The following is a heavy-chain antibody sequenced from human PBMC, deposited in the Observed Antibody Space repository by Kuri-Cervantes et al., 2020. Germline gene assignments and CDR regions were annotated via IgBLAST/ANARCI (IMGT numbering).Heavy chain of an antibody. CDR1: GYTFTGYY. Sequence: ASVKVSCKASGYTFTGYYMNWGRQAPGQGLEWMGWINPNSGGTNYAQKSQGRVTMTRDTSFSTAYMELSRLISDDTAVYYCARVDGFGETTDYYYYYGMDVWGQGTTVTVSS. V-gene: IGHV1-2*02. CDR2: INPNSGGT. CDR3: ARVDGFGETTDYYYYYGMDV. J-gene: IGHJ6*02. D-gene: IGHD3-10*01.